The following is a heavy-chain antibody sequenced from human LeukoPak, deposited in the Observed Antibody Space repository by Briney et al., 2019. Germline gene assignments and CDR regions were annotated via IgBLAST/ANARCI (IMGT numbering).Heavy chain of an antibody. D-gene: IGHD1-26*01. CDR3: ARDRGDEWELRTDGAFDI. CDR1: GFTFSSYC. V-gene: IGHV3-74*01. CDR2: INTDGSST. J-gene: IGHJ3*02. Sequence: GGSLRLSCAASGFTFSSYCMHGVRQAPGKGRVWVSRINTDGSSTSYADSVKGRFTISRDNAKNTLYLQMNSLRAEDTAVYYCARDRGDEWELRTDGAFDIWGQGTMVTVSS.